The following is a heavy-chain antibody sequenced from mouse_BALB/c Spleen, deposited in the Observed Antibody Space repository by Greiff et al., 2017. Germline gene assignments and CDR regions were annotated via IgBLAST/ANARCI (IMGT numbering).Heavy chain of an antibody. CDR2: IWGDGST. D-gene: IGHD2-14*01. J-gene: IGHJ4*01. V-gene: IGHV2-6-7*01. CDR1: GFSLTGYG. CDR3: ARDAEDYRYDDAMDD. Sequence: QVQLKESGPGLVAPSQSLSITCTVSGFSLTGYGVNWVRQPPGKGLEWLGMIWGDGSTDYNSALKSRLSISKDNSKSQVFLKMNSLQTDDAARYYCARDAEDYRYDDAMDDWGQGTSVTVSS.